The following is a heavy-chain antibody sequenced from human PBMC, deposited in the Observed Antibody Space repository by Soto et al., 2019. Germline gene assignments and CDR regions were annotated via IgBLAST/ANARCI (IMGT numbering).Heavy chain of an antibody. V-gene: IGHV3-30*18. CDR1: GFTFSSYG. CDR3: AKEPSRRYSYSLDV. J-gene: IGHJ6*02. D-gene: IGHD5-18*01. CDR2: ISYDGSNK. Sequence: GGSLRLSCAASGFTFSSYGMHWVRQAPGKGLEWVAVISYDGSNKYYADSVKGRFTISRDNSKNTLYLQMNSLRAEDTAVYYCAKEPSRRYSYSLDVWGQGTTVTVSS.